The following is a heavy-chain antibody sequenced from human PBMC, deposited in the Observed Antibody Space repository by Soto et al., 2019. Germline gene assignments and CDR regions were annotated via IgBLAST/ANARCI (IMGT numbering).Heavy chain of an antibody. D-gene: IGHD2-2*01. CDR2: ISGRGTTT. J-gene: IGHJ6*02. V-gene: IGHV3-48*02. Sequence: GGSLRLSCEASGFSFSSYSMNRVRQAPGKGLEWVSFISGRGTTTFYADSVKARFTVSRDNAKNSLYLEVNSLRDEDTAVYYCARLGYCSSATCKYYFYYYGMDVWGQGTTVTVSS. CDR1: GFSFSSYS. CDR3: ARLGYCSSATCKYYFYYYGMDV.